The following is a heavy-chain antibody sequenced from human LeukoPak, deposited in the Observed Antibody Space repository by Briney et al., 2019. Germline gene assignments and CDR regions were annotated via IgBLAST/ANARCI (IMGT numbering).Heavy chain of an antibody. D-gene: IGHD2-15*01. Sequence: PSETLSLTCTVSGGSISSSSYYWGWIRQPPGKGLEWIGYIYYSGSTNYNPSLKSRVTISVDTSKNQFSLKLSSVTAADTAVYYCARALEYCSGGSCYPEYFQHWGQGTLVTVSS. V-gene: IGHV4-61*05. CDR3: ARALEYCSGGSCYPEYFQH. J-gene: IGHJ1*01. CDR1: GGSISSSSYY. CDR2: IYYSGST.